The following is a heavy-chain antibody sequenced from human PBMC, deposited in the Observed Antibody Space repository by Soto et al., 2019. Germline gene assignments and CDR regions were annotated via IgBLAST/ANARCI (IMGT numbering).Heavy chain of an antibody. CDR2: VSYDGNHK. D-gene: IGHD6-13*01. J-gene: IGHJ6*02. CDR1: GFTFRSFG. V-gene: IGHV3-30*18. CDR3: AKDVGQQLVLNYGMDV. Sequence: QVQLVESGGGVIQPGTSLSLSCASSGFTFRSFGMYWVRQAPGKGLEWVAVVSYDGNHKYYADSVKGRLTVSRDNAKNMLYLQMNSLRGEDTAVYYCAKDVGQQLVLNYGMDVWGQGTTVTVSS.